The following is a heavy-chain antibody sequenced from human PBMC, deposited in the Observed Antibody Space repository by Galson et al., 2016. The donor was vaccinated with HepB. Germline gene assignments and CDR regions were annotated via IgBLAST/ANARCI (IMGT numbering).Heavy chain of an antibody. V-gene: IGHV3-30*04. CDR3: AKDKWVGSGWSWYYFDY. CDR2: IPYDGRNI. J-gene: IGHJ4*02. D-gene: IGHD6-19*01. Sequence: SLRLSCAASGFTSSKYTMHWVRQAPGKGLEWVALIPYDGRNIYYADSVKGQFFISRDNSKNTLYLQMNSLRAEDTAVYYCAKDKWVGSGWSWYYFDYWAREPWSPSPQ. CDR1: GFTSSKYT.